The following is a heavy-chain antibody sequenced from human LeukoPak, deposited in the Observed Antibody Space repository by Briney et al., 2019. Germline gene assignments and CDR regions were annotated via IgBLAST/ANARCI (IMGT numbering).Heavy chain of an antibody. J-gene: IGHJ4*02. V-gene: IGHV1-69*04. Sequence: GSSVKVSCKASGGTFSSYAISWVRQAPGQGLEWMGRIIPILGIANYAQKFQGRVTITADKSTSTAYMELSSLRSEDTAVYYCARNRLGDGDYAYWGQGTLVTVSS. CDR1: GGTFSSYA. CDR3: ARNRLGDGDYAY. D-gene: IGHD4-17*01. CDR2: IIPILGIA.